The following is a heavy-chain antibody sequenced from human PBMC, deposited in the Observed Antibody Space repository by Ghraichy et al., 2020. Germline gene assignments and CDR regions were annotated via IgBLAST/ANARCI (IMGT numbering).Heavy chain of an antibody. V-gene: IGHV4-59*01. CDR1: GGSISSYY. J-gene: IGHJ4*02. CDR2: IYYSGST. D-gene: IGHD6-19*01. CDR3: ARVLGYSSGWYLDYYFDY. Sequence: GSLRLSCTVSGGSISSYYWSWIRQPPGKGLEWIGYIYYSGSTNYNPSLKSRVTISVDTSKNQFSLKLSSVTAADTAVYYCARVLGYSSGWYLDYYFDYWGQGTLVTVSS.